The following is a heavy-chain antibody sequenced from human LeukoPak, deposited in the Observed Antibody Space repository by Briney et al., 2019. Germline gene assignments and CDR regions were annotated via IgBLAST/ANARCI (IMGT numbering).Heavy chain of an antibody. Sequence: PSETLSLTCTVSGGSISSYYWSWIRQPPGKGLEWIGYIYYSGSTNYNPSLKSRVTISVDTSKNQFSLKLSSVTAADMAVYYCARVSIAAGPYYFDYWGQGTLVTVSS. J-gene: IGHJ4*02. CDR3: ARVSIAAGPYYFDY. CDR1: GGSISSYY. V-gene: IGHV4-59*01. CDR2: IYYSGST. D-gene: IGHD6-13*01.